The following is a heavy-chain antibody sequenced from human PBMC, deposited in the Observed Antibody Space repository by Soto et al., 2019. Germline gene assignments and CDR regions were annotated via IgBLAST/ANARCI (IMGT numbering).Heavy chain of an antibody. CDR1: GGSISSYY. Sequence: SETLSLTCTVSGGSISSYYWSWIRQPPGKGLEWIGYIYYSGSTNYNPSLKSRVTISVDTSKNQFSLKLSSVTAVDTAVYYCARALTDFWSGYHNWFDPWGQGTLVTVSS. V-gene: IGHV4-59*01. J-gene: IGHJ5*02. CDR2: IYYSGST. D-gene: IGHD3-3*01. CDR3: ARALTDFWSGYHNWFDP.